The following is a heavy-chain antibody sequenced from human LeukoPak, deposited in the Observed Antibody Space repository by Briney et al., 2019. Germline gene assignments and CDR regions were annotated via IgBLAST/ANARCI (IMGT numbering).Heavy chain of an antibody. CDR3: ASDQQGYGGYWFDP. CDR1: GGSISSYY. Sequence: PSETLSLTCSVSGGSISSYYWSWIRQPAGKGLQWIGRIYPSGSTNYNPSLKSRVTMSLDTSKNQFSLRLSSVTAADTAVYYCASDQQGYGGYWFDPWGQGTLVTVSS. D-gene: IGHD4-23*01. CDR2: IYPSGST. V-gene: IGHV4-4*07. J-gene: IGHJ5*02.